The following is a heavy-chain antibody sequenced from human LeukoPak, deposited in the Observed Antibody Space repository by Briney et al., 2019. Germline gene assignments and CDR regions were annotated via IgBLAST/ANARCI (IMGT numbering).Heavy chain of an antibody. J-gene: IGHJ4*02. V-gene: IGHV5-51*01. CDR1: GYSFSNYW. D-gene: IGHD3-22*01. Sequence: GESLKISCKGSGYSFSNYWIGWVRPMAGKGLEWMGIIYPGDSDTRYSPSFQGQVTISADKSISTAYLQWSSLKASDTAMYYCARLPTTPRYYYDSSGYYDFYFDYWGQGTLVTVSS. CDR2: IYPGDSDT. CDR3: ARLPTTPRYYYDSSGYYDFYFDY.